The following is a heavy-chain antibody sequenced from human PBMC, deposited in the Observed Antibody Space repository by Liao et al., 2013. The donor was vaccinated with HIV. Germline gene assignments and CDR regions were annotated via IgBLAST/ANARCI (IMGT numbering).Heavy chain of an antibody. J-gene: IGHJ4*01. Sequence: QVQLQQWGAGLLKPSETLSLTCALKGESFSDSSWHWIRQPPGKGLQWIGERNHHGDTTYNPSLTSRVSISADMSKSQFSLKLTSVTAADAAVYYCARGRPVIVPTAIEWRSYYFDGWGQGTPVIVSS. CDR1: GESFSDSS. CDR2: RNHHGDT. V-gene: IGHV4-34*01. D-gene: IGHD2-21*01. CDR3: ARGRPVIVPTAIEWRSYYFDG.